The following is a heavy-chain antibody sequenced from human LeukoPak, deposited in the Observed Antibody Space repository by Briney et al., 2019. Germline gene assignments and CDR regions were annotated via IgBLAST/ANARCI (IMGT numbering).Heavy chain of an antibody. D-gene: IGHD3-10*01. CDR3: ATARPWFGENWFDP. CDR1: GNTLTELS. CDR2: FDIEDDEI. Sequence: GASVKVSCKVSGNTLTELSIHWVRQAPGKGLEWMGGFDIEDDEIVYAQKFQGRITMTEDTSTDTAYMELSSLRSEDTAVYYCATARPWFGENWFDPWGQGTLVTVSS. V-gene: IGHV1-24*01. J-gene: IGHJ5*02.